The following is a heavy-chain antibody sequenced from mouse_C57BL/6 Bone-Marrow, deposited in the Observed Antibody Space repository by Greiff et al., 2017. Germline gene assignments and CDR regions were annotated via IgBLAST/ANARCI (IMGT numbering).Heavy chain of an antibody. CDR3: ARGLLWYPWFAY. D-gene: IGHD2-10*01. CDR2: ISYDGSN. V-gene: IGHV3-6*01. Sequence: ESGPGLVKPSQSLSLTCSVTGYSITSGYYWNWIRQFPGNKLEWMGYISYDGSNNYNPSLKNRISITRDTSKNQFFLKLNSVTTEDTATYYCARGLLWYPWFAYWVQGTLVTVSA. CDR1: GYSITSGYY. J-gene: IGHJ3*01.